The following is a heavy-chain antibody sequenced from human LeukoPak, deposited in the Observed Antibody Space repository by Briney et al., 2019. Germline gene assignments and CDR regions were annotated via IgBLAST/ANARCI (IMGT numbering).Heavy chain of an antibody. D-gene: IGHD3-22*01. V-gene: IGHV3-23*01. J-gene: IGHJ5*02. CDR1: GYTFSSYD. Sequence: GESLRLSCAASGYTFSSYDMRWVRQAPGKGLEWVSDISDSGGSTFYADSVKGRFTISRDNSKNTLYLQMNSLRAEVTAVYYCARLGIVGNWFDPWGQGTLVTVSS. CDR3: ARLGIVGNWFDP. CDR2: ISDSGGST.